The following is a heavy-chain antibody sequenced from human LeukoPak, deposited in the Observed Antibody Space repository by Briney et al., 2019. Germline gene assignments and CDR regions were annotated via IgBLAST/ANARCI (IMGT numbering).Heavy chain of an antibody. J-gene: IGHJ4*02. CDR2: VNSDGSST. CDR3: ARDYYDSSGHYYGPDY. CDR1: GFTFSSYW. Sequence: GGSLRLSCAASGFTFSSYWMHWVRQAPGKGLVWVSRVNSDGSSTNYADSVKGRFTISRDNAKNTLYLQMNSLRAEDTAVYYCARDYYDSSGHYYGPDYWGQGTLVTVSS. D-gene: IGHD3-22*01. V-gene: IGHV3-74*01.